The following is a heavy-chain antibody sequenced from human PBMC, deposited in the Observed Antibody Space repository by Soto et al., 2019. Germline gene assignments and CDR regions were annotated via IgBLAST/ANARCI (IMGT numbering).Heavy chain of an antibody. CDR1: GYTFTSSW. J-gene: IGHJ6*01. CDR3: ARQKRLGGSRGV. Sequence: GQSLKISCEGSGYTFTSSWIGWVRQMPGKGLEWMGIIYPGDSDTRYSPSFQGQVTISAEKSISTAYLQWSSLKASDTAMYYCARQKRLGGSRGVWGQGTTVNHSS. D-gene: IGHD3-10*01. V-gene: IGHV5-51*01. CDR2: IYPGDSDT.